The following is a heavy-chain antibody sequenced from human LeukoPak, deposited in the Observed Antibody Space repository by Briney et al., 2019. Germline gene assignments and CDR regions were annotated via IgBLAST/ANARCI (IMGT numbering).Heavy chain of an antibody. Sequence: PSETLSLTCAVYGGSFSGYYWSWIRQPPGKGLEWIGEINDSGSTNYNPSLKSRVTISVDTSKNQFSLKLSSVTAADTAVYYCASIVVTAMAEYFQHWGQGTLVTVSS. CDR3: ASIVVTAMAEYFQH. CDR1: GGSFSGYY. D-gene: IGHD2-21*02. J-gene: IGHJ1*01. CDR2: INDSGST. V-gene: IGHV4-34*01.